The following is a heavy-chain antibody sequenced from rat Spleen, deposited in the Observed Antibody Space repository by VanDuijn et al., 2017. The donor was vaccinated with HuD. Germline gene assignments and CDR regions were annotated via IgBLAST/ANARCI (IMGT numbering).Heavy chain of an antibody. CDR1: GFTFSDYY. Sequence: EVQLVESDGGLVQPGRSLKLSCAASGFTFSDYYMAWVRQAPTKGLEWVATISYDGSSTYYRDSVKGRFTISRDNAKSTLYLQMDSLRSEDTATYYCARPFDYWRQGVMVTVSS. CDR2: ISYDGSST. CDR3: ARPFDY. J-gene: IGHJ2*01. V-gene: IGHV5-29*01.